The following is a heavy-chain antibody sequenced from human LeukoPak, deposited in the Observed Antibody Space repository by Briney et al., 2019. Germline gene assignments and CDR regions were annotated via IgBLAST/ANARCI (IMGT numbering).Heavy chain of an antibody. CDR2: IIPIFGTA. V-gene: IGHV1-69*06. Sequence: ASVKVSCKASGYAFTSYYMHWVRQAPGQGLEWMGGIIPIFGTANYAQKFQGRVTITADKSTSTAYMELSGLRSEDTAVYYCAGQRGSSGWYREPYYFDYWGQGTLVTVSS. CDR3: AGQRGSSGWYREPYYFDY. J-gene: IGHJ4*02. D-gene: IGHD6-19*01. CDR1: GYAFTSYY.